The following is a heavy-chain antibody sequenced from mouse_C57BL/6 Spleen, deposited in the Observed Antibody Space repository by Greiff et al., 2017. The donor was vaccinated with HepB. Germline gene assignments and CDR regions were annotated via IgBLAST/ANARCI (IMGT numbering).Heavy chain of an antibody. CDR1: GFTFSSYT. V-gene: IGHV5-9*01. J-gene: IGHJ4*01. Sequence: EVQRVESGGGLVKPGGSLKLSCAASGFTFSSYTMSWVRQTPEKRLEWVATISGGGGNTYYPDSVKGRFTISRDNAKNTLYLQMSSLRSEDTALYYCARHGYDAMDYWGQGTSVTVSS. CDR3: ARHGYDAMDY. CDR2: ISGGGGNT.